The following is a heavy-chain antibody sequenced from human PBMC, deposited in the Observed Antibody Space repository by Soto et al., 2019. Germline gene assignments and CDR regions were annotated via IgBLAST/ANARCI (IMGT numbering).Heavy chain of an antibody. Sequence: PSETLSLTCTVSGGSISSSSYYWGWILQPPGKGLGGIVSIYYSGSTYYNPSLKSRVTISVHTSKNQFSLTLSSVTAADTAVYYCAAEGGPVPPNYDYYGIDVGGQGTTVTLAS. CDR1: GGSISSSSYY. V-gene: IGHV4-39*01. CDR3: AAEGGPVPPNYDYYGIDV. D-gene: IGHD3-16*01. CDR2: IYYSGST. J-gene: IGHJ6*02.